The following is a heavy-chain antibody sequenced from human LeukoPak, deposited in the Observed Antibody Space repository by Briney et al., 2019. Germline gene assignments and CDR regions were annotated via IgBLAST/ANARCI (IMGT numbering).Heavy chain of an antibody. CDR3: GIAAAGAFDY. V-gene: IGHV1-18*01. CDR1: GYTFSTFG. D-gene: IGHD6-13*01. J-gene: IGHJ4*02. CDR2: ISPYDGNT. Sequence: GASVKVSCKASGYTFSTFGVSWVRQAPGQGLEWMGWISPYDGNTNYAQKLQGRVTMTTDTSTSTAYMELRSLRSDDTAVYYCGIAAAGAFDYWGQGTLVTVSS.